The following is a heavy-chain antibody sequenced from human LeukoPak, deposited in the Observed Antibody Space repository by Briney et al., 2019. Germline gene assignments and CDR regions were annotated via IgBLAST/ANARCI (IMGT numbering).Heavy chain of an antibody. D-gene: IGHD1-26*01. CDR3: AKIGLQWELRGPFDY. CDR1: AFTFSSYG. Sequence: GGTLRLSCAASAFTFSSYGMSWVRQAPGKGLEWVSASSGSGGDTYYADSVKGRFTISRDNSKNTLYLQTNSLRAEDTAVYYCAKIGLQWELRGPFDYWGQGTLVTVSS. CDR2: SSGSGGDT. V-gene: IGHV3-23*01. J-gene: IGHJ4*02.